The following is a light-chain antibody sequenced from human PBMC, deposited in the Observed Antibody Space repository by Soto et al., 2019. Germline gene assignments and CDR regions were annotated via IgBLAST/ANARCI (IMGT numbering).Light chain of an antibody. CDR3: QQLGT. Sequence: EIVLTQSPGTLSLSPGERAILSCRASQSVSSSYLAWYQQKPGQAPRLLIYGASSRATGIPDRFSASGSGTDFTLTISRLEPEDFAVYYCQQLGTFGQGTKVEIK. CDR1: QSVSSSY. J-gene: IGKJ1*01. V-gene: IGKV3-20*01. CDR2: GAS.